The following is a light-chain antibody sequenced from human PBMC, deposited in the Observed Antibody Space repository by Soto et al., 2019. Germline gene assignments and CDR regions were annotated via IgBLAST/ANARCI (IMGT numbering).Light chain of an antibody. CDR3: QHYHNLPFT. V-gene: IGKV1-33*01. J-gene: IGKJ3*01. CDR2: APS. Sequence: DIQMTQSPSSLSASVGDRVTITCQASQDISNDLNWYQQKPGRAPKLLIYAPSNLETGVPSRFSGSAYGPDFTISISSLQPEDFATYYCQHYHNLPFTFGPGTKVDIK. CDR1: QDISND.